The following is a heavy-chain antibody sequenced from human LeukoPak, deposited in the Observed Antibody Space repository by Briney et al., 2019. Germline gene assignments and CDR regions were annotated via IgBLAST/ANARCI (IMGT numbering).Heavy chain of an antibody. D-gene: IGHD2-15*01. CDR3: ARPRGGFDAFDI. J-gene: IGHJ3*02. CDR2: IGTAGDS. Sequence: GGSLRLSCAASGFTFSSYDMHWVRQGTGKGLEWVSGIGTAGDSYYLGSVKGRFTISRDNAKNSLYLQMNSLRAEDTAVYYCARPRGGFDAFDIRGQGTMVTVSS. V-gene: IGHV3-13*01. CDR1: GFTFSSYD.